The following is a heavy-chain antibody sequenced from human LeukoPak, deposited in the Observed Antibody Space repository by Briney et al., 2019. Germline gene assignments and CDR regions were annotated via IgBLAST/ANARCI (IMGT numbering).Heavy chain of an antibody. D-gene: IGHD2-2*02. CDR3: ASDRVAIVVVPAAIELNYYYYYYMDV. Sequence: GGSLRLSCAASGFTFSSYSMNWVRQAPGKGLEWVSYISSSSSTIYYADSVKGRFTISRDNAKNSLHLKMNSLRAEDTAAYYCASDRVAIVVVPAAIELNYYYYYYMDVWGKGTTVTVSS. V-gene: IGHV3-48*04. J-gene: IGHJ6*03. CDR2: ISSSSSTI. CDR1: GFTFSSYS.